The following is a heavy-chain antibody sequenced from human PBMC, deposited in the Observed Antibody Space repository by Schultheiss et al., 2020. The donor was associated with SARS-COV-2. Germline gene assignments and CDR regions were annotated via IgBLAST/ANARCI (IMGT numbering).Heavy chain of an antibody. V-gene: IGHV4-31*11. J-gene: IGHJ6*02. CDR3: VRIPGYYAMDV. CDR1: GGSISSSDYY. Sequence: SETLSLTCAVSGGSISSSDYYWSWIRQPPGKGLEWIGYIYYSGSTSYNPSLKSRVKISVDTSKNQVSLIVSSVTAADTAVYYCVRIPGYYAMDVWGQGTTVTVSS. CDR2: IYYSGST.